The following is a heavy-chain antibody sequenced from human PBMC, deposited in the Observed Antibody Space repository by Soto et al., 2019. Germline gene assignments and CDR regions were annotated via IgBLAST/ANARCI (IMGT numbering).Heavy chain of an antibody. D-gene: IGHD6-19*01. CDR3: TTIVAGTGY. V-gene: IGHV3-15*01. J-gene: IGHJ4*02. CDR1: GFGVADGW. Sequence: EVHLVESGGGLVKPGGSLRLSCAASGFGVADGWMSWVRQAPGKGLEWVGRVKSKTSGGTTDYNAPVEGRFTISRDDSKNTLYLQMNSLKSEDTAVYYCTTIVAGTGYWGQGTLVSVSS. CDR2: VKSKTSGGTT.